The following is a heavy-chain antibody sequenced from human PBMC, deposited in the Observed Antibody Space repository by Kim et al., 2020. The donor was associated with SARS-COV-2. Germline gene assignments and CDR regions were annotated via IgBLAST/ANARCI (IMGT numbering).Heavy chain of an antibody. V-gene: IGHV4-34*01. D-gene: IGHD3-3*01. J-gene: IGHJ1*01. Sequence: PTHRSRWTITVDTSKNQFSLKLNSVTAADTAVYYCARDKSRECHAAFQHWGQGTLVTVSP. CDR3: ARDKSRECHAAFQH.